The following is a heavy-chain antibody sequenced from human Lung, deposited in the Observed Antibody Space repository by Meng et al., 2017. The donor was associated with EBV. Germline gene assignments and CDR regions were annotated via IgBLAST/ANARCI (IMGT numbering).Heavy chain of an antibody. CDR3: AKAWRLPTIFGVAIDY. D-gene: IGHD3-3*01. Sequence: EVQLVEAGGGLVQPGGSLRLSCAASGFTFSSYAMSWVRQAPGKGLEWVSTISGSGDDTFYADSVKGRFIISRDNSKNTLFLQMNSLRAEDTALFYCAKAWRLPTIFGVAIDYWGQGTLVTVSS. CDR2: ISGSGDDT. J-gene: IGHJ4*02. CDR1: GFTFSSYA. V-gene: IGHV3-23*04.